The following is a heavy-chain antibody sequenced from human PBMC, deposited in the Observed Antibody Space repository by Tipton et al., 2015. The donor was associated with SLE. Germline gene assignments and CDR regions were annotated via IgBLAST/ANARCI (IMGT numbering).Heavy chain of an antibody. J-gene: IGHJ4*02. D-gene: IGHD6-6*01. CDR1: GGSFSGYY. V-gene: IGHV4-34*01. CDR2: INHSGST. CDR3: AREQDSSSDY. Sequence: LRLSCAVYGGSFSGYYWSWIRQPPGKGLEWIGEINHSGSTNYNPSLKNRVTISVDTSKNQFSLKLSSVTAADTAVYYCAREQDSSSDYWGQGTLVTVSS.